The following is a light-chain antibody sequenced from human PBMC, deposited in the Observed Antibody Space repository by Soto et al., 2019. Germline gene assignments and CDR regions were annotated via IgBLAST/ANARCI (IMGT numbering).Light chain of an antibody. CDR3: CSYAGSSTLV. V-gene: IGLV2-23*01. CDR1: SSDVGSYNL. J-gene: IGLJ2*01. Sequence: QSALTQPASVSGSPGQSLTISCTGTSSDVGSYNLVSWYQQHPGKAPKLMIYEGSKRPSGVSNRFSGSKSGNTGSLTISGLQADDEADYYCCSYAGSSTLVFGGVTKLTVL. CDR2: EGS.